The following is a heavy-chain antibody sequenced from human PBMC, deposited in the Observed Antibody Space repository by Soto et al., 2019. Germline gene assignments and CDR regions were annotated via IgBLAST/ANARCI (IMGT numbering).Heavy chain of an antibody. J-gene: IGHJ5*02. CDR2: ISAYNGNT. Sequence: GASVKVSCKASGGTFSSYAISWVRQAPGQGLEWMGWISAYNGNTNYAQKFQGRVTMTTDTSTSTAYMELRSLRSDDTAVYYCASEIAGSGWFDPWGQGTLVTVSS. CDR3: ASEIAGSGWFDP. D-gene: IGHD2-15*01. CDR1: GGTFSSYA. V-gene: IGHV1-18*01.